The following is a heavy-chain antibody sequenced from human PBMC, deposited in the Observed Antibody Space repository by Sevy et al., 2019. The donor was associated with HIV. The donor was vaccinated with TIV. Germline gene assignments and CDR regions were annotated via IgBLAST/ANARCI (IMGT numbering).Heavy chain of an antibody. D-gene: IGHD1-7*01. CDR3: ARDDGNYYFHY. V-gene: IGHV3-7*01. J-gene: IGHJ4*02. CDR2: IKQDAGQK. Sequence: GGCLRLSCAASGFTFSKYWMVWVRQAPGKGLEWVANIKQDAGQKYYVDSVKGRFTISSVNAKNSLYLQMNSLRAEDTAVYFCARDDGNYYFHYWGQGTLVTVSS. CDR1: GFTFSKYW.